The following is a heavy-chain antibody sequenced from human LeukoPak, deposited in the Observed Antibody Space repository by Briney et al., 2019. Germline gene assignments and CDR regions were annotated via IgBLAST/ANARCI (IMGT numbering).Heavy chain of an antibody. D-gene: IGHD4-4*01. J-gene: IGHJ6*02. CDR3: ARGFDYSRYYGMDV. Sequence: SETLSLTCAVYGGPFSEYYWSWIRQPPGKGLEWIGEINHSGSTNYNPSLKSRVTILLDKSKNQLSLKLSSVTAADTAVYYCARGFDYSRYYGMDVWGQGTTVTVSS. V-gene: IGHV4-34*01. CDR2: INHSGST. CDR1: GGPFSEYY.